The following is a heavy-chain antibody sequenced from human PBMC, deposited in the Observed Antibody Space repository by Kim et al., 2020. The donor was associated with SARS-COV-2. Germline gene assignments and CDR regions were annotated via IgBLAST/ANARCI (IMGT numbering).Heavy chain of an antibody. J-gene: IGHJ3*02. CDR3: ASHPEEWLRFLGGYDAFDI. CDR1: GFTFDDYA. D-gene: IGHD5-12*01. Sequence: GGSLRLSCAASGFTFDDYAMHWVRQAPGKGLEWVSLISGDGGSTYYADSVKGRFTISRDNSKNSLYLQMNSLRTEDTALYYCASHPEEWLRFLGGYDAFDIWGQGTMVTVSS. V-gene: IGHV3-43*02. CDR2: ISGDGGST.